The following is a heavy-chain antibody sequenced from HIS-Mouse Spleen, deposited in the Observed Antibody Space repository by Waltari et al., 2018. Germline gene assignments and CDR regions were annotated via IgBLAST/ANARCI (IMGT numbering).Heavy chain of an antibody. CDR2: IYHSGST. V-gene: IGHV4-38-2*02. J-gene: IGHJ3*02. D-gene: IGHD2-2*01. CDR1: GYSISSGYY. CDR3: ASDYCSSTSCYDAFDI. Sequence: QVQLQESGPGLVKPSETLSLTCTVSGYSISSGYYWAWIRQPPGKGLEWIGSIYHSGSTYYNPSLKSRVTISVDTSKNQFSLKLSSVTAADTAVYYCASDYCSSTSCYDAFDIWGQGTMVTVSS.